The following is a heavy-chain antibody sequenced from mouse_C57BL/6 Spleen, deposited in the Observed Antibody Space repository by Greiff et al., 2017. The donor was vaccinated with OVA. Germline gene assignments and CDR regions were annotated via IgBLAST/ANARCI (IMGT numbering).Heavy chain of an antibody. J-gene: IGHJ2*01. V-gene: IGHV5-17*01. CDR1: GFTFSDYG. CDR2: ISSVSSTI. CDR3: AREGSVYYIDY. Sequence: EVKLMESGGGLVKPGGSLKLSCAASGFTFSDYGMHWVRQAPEKGLEWVAYISSVSSTIYYADTVKGRFTISRDNAKNTLCLQMTSLRSEDTAMYYCAREGSVYYIDYWGQGTTLTVSS.